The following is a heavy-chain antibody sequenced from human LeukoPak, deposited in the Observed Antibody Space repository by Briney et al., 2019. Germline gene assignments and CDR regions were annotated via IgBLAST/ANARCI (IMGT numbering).Heavy chain of an antibody. CDR3: ARVMLPYCTSSNCPDAFDV. D-gene: IGHD2-2*01. CDR2: ISWNSGSI. CDR1: GFTFDDYA. J-gene: IGHJ3*01. Sequence: GGSLRLSCAASGFTFDDYAMHWVRQAPGKGLEWVSGISWNSGSIVYAESVKGRFTVSRDNSKNTLYHQMNSLRAEDTAVYYCARVMLPYCTSSNCPDAFDVWGQGTMVTVSS. V-gene: IGHV3-9*01.